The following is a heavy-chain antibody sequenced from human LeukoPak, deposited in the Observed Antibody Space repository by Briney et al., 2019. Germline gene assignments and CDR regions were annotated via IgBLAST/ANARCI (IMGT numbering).Heavy chain of an antibody. CDR1: GFTVSSNY. Sequence: PGGSLRLSRAASGFTVSSNYMSWVRHTPGKGLEWVSLIYSGGSTYYADSVKGRFTISRDNSKNTLYLQMNSLRAEDTAVYYCAGRDNGYYYGMDVWGQGTTVTVSS. D-gene: IGHD2-8*01. J-gene: IGHJ6*02. CDR2: IYSGGST. CDR3: AGRDNGYYYGMDV. V-gene: IGHV3-66*01.